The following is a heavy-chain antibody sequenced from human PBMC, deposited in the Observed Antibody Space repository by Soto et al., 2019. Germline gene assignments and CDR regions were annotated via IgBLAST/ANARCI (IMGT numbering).Heavy chain of an antibody. CDR2: IIPILGIA. CDR3: ARDLRHFDCSGGSCYSYYYYYGMDV. Sequence: ASVKVSCKASGGTFSSYAISWVRQAPGQGLEWMGRIIPILGIANYAQKFQGRVTITADKSTSTAYMELSSLRSEDTAVYYCARDLRHFDCSGGSCYSYYYYYGMDVGGQGTTVTVSS. V-gene: IGHV1-69*04. J-gene: IGHJ6*02. CDR1: GGTFSSYA. D-gene: IGHD2-15*01.